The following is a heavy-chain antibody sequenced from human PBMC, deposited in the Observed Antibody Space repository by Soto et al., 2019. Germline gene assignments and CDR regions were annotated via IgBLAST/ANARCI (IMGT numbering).Heavy chain of an antibody. CDR1: GFTFSSYA. V-gene: IGHV3-23*01. J-gene: IGHJ4*02. CDR2: ISGSGGST. D-gene: IGHD2-2*01. CDR3: AKDVGYCSSTACYRPPPFDY. Sequence: SLRLSCAASGFTFSSYAMSWVRQAPGKGLEWVSAISGSGGSTYYADSVKGRFAISRDNSKITLYLQMNRLRAEDTAIYYCAKDVGYCSSTACYRPPPFDYWGRGTLVTVSS.